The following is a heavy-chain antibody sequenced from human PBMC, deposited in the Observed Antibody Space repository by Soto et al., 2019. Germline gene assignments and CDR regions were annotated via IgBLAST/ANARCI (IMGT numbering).Heavy chain of an antibody. V-gene: IGHV4-61*01. CDR3: ARKGYCSSTSCYTHWFDP. D-gene: IGHD2-2*01. J-gene: IGHJ5*02. Sequence: PSETLSLTCTVSGGSVSSGSYYWSWIRQPPGKGLEWIGYIYYSGSTNYNPSLKSRVTISVDTSKNQFSLELSSLRSEDTAVYYCARKGYCSSTSCYTHWFDPWGQGTLVTVSS. CDR1: GGSVSSGSYY. CDR2: IYYSGST.